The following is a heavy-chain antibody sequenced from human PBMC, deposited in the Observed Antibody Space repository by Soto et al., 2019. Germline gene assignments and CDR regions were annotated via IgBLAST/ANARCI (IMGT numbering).Heavy chain of an antibody. CDR1: GGSISSSSYY. V-gene: IGHV4-39*07. CDR3: ARGTCSGGSCYGTYYYYGMDV. Sequence: SETLSLTCTVSGGSISSSSYYWGWIRQPPGKGLEWIGRINYSGSTYYNPSLKSRVTISVDTSKNQFSLKLSSVTAADTAVYYCARGTCSGGSCYGTYYYYGMDVWGQGTTVTVSS. D-gene: IGHD2-15*01. CDR2: INYSGST. J-gene: IGHJ6*02.